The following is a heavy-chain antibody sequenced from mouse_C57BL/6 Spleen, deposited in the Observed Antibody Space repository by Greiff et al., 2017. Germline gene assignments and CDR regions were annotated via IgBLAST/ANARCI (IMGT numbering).Heavy chain of an antibody. D-gene: IGHD2-4*01. Sequence: QVQLQQPGAELVKPGASVKLSCKASGYTFTSYWMHWVKQRPGRGLEWIGRIDPNSGGTKYNEKFKSKATLTVDKPSSTAYMRLSSLTSEDSAVYYCARWYDYDGHWYFDVWGTGTTVTVSS. V-gene: IGHV1-72*01. CDR3: ARWYDYDGHWYFDV. CDR1: GYTFTSYW. J-gene: IGHJ1*03. CDR2: IDPNSGGT.